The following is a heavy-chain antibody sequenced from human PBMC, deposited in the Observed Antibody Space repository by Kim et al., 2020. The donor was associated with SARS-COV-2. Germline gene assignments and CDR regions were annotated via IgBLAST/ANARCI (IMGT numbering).Heavy chain of an antibody. D-gene: IGHD6-6*01. Sequence: VKGRFAITRDNSKNTLYLQMNSLRAEDTAVYYCARASIAAPNYYYYGMDVWGQGTTVTVSS. V-gene: IGHV3-30*09. CDR3: ARASIAAPNYYYYGMDV. J-gene: IGHJ6*02.